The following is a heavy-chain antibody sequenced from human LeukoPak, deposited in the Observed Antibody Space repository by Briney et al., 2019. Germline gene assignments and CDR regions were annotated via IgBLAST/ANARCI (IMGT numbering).Heavy chain of an antibody. V-gene: IGHV4-34*01. D-gene: IGHD6-19*01. CDR2: INHSGST. Sequence: PSETLSLTCTVSGGSISNYYWSWIRQPPGKGLEWIGEINHSGSTNYNPSLKSRVTISVDTSKNQFSLKLSSVTAADTAVYFCARGPTVAVADYWGQGTLVTVSS. J-gene: IGHJ4*02. CDR1: GGSISNYY. CDR3: ARGPTVAVADY.